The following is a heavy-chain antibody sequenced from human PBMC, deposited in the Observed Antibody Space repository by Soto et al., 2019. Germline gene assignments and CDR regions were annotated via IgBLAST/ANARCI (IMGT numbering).Heavy chain of an antibody. J-gene: IGHJ6*02. V-gene: IGHV1-46*01. CDR1: GYTFTSYY. D-gene: IGHD2-15*01. Sequence: ASVKVSCKASGYTFTSYYMHWVRQAPGQGLEWMGIINPSGGSTSYAQKFQGRVTMTRDTSTSTVYMELSSLRSEDTVVYYCSRDPADCSGGSCLYYYGMDVWGQGTTVTVSS. CDR3: SRDPADCSGGSCLYYYGMDV. CDR2: INPSGGST.